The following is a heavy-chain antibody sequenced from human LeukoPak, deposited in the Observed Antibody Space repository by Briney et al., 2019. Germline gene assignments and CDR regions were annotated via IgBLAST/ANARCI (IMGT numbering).Heavy chain of an antibody. CDR1: GFTFGDYA. CDR3: TRDPSKEYYDFWSGYSPNWFDP. D-gene: IGHD3-3*01. Sequence: GGSLRLSCTASGFTFGDYAMSWVRQAPGKGLEWVGFIRSKAYGGTTEYAASVKGRFTISRDDSNSIAYLQMNSLKTEDTAVYYCTRDPSKEYYDFWSGYSPNWFDPWGQGTLVTVSS. J-gene: IGHJ5*02. CDR2: IRSKAYGGTT. V-gene: IGHV3-49*04.